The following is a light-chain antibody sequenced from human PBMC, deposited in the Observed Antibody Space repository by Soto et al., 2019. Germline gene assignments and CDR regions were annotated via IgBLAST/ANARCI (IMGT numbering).Light chain of an antibody. V-gene: IGKV1-5*03. Sequence: DIQMTPSPSTLSASVGDRVTITCRASQSISSWLAWYQQKPGKAPKLLIYKASSLESGVPSRFSGSGSGTEFTLTISSLQSEDFAVYYCQQYHSWPPTFGQGTKVDIK. CDR2: KAS. CDR1: QSISSW. J-gene: IGKJ1*01. CDR3: QQYHSWPPT.